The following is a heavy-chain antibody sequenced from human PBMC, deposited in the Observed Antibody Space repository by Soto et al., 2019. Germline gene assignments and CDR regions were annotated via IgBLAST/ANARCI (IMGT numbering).Heavy chain of an antibody. V-gene: IGHV5-51*01. J-gene: IGHJ6*03. CDR3: ARHALVVVPAAMPPYYYYYYMDV. CDR2: IYPGDSDA. CDR1: GYSFTSYW. Sequence: GESLKISCKGSGYSFTSYWIGWVRQMPGKGLEWMGIIYPGDSDARYSPSFQGQVTISADKSISTAYLQWSSLKASDTAMYYCARHALVVVPAAMPPYYYYYYMDVWGKGTTVTVSS. D-gene: IGHD2-2*01.